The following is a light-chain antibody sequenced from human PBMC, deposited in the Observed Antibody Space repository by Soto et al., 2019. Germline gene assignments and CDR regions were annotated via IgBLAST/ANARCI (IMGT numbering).Light chain of an antibody. Sequence: QSGLTQPRSVSGSPGQSVAISCTGTSSYVGAYNYVSWYQQHPGKAPKLMIYDVDKRPSGVPDRFSGSKSGNTASLTISGLQAEDEADYYCCSYADTYVELGGGTKLTVL. CDR2: DVD. CDR3: CSYADTYVE. V-gene: IGLV2-11*01. CDR1: SSYVGAYNY. J-gene: IGLJ2*01.